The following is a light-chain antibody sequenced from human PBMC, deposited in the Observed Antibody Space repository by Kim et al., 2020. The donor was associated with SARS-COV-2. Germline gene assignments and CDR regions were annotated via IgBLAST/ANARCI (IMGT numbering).Light chain of an antibody. CDR1: RSNVGNNP. CDR2: NDN. Sequence: QPVLTQPPSASGTPGQTVTISCSGRRSNVGNNPVTWFQQVPGTAPKLLMSNDNQRPSGVPDRFSASKSGTSASLAISGLQSEDEAVYYCGSWDDSLSGRVFGGGTKLTVL. CDR3: GSWDDSLSGRV. J-gene: IGLJ3*02. V-gene: IGLV1-44*01.